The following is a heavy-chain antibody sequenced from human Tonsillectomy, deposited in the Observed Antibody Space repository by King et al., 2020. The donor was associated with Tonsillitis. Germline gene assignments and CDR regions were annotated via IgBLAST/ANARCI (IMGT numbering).Heavy chain of an antibody. CDR1: GFTFSGSA. Sequence: VQLVESGGGLVQPGGSLKLSCAASGFTFSGSAMHWVRQASGKGLEWIGRIGSKANTYATVYAASVKGRFTISRDDSKNTAYLQMNSLKTEDTAVYYCTRRTLTTGRGMEVWGQGTTVTVSS. CDR3: TRRTLTTGRGMEV. CDR2: IGSKANTYAT. V-gene: IGHV3-73*01. J-gene: IGHJ6*02. D-gene: IGHD1-1*01.